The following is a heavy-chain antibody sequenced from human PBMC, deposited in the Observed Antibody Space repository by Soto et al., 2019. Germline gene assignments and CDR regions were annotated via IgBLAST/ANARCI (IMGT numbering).Heavy chain of an antibody. V-gene: IGHV4-4*02. CDR2: IYHSGNT. D-gene: IGHD2-15*01. Sequence: PXETLSPTCTVSGASISSSNWWSWVRQPPGKGLEWIGEIYHSGNTNYNPSLKSRVTISVDKSKNQFSLKLSSVTAADTAAYYCARDLAVPSSGGSCYESSDAFDIWGQGTMVTV. CDR3: ARDLAVPSSGGSCYESSDAFDI. CDR1: GASISSSNW. J-gene: IGHJ3*02.